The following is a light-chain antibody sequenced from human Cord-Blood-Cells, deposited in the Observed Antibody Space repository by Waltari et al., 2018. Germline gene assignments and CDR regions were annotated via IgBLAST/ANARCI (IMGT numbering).Light chain of an antibody. CDR3: CSYAGSYV. CDR1: SSDVVGSNY. V-gene: IGLV2-11*01. Sequence: QSALTQPRSVSGSPGQSVTISCTGTSSDVVGSNYVSWYQQHPGKAPNLMIYDVSKRPSGVPDRFSGSKSGNTASLTISGLQAEDEADYYCCSYAGSYVFGTGTKVTVL. CDR2: DVS. J-gene: IGLJ1*01.